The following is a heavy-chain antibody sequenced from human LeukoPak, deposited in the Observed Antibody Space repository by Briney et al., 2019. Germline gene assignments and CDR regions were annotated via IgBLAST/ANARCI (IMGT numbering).Heavy chain of an antibody. V-gene: IGHV1-18*01. Sequence: ASVKVSCKASGYTFTSYGISWVRQAPGQGLEWMGWISAYNGNTNYAQKLQGRVTMTTDTSTSTAYMELRSLRSDDTAVYYCARDGFDYYDSSGGEFDSWGQGTLVTVSS. D-gene: IGHD3-22*01. CDR3: ARDGFDYYDSSGGEFDS. J-gene: IGHJ4*02. CDR1: GYTFTSYG. CDR2: ISAYNGNT.